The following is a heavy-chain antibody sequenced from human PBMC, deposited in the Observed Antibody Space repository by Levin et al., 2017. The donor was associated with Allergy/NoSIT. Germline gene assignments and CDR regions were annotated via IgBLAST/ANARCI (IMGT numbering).Heavy chain of an antibody. CDR2: ISASGQTL. CDR1: GFIFSKYE. V-gene: IGHV3-48*03. CDR3: GTHLSGYYDSSGYIRH. Sequence: GGSLRLSCTTSGFIFSKYEMNWVRQAPGKGPEWLSYISASGQTLDYADSVRGRFTISRDNDKSLLFLQMNSLRAEDTAVYYCGTHLSGYYDSSGYIRHWGQGTLVTVSS. J-gene: IGHJ4*02. D-gene: IGHD3-22*01.